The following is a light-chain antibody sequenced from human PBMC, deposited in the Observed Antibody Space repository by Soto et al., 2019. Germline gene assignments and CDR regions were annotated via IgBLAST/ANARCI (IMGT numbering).Light chain of an antibody. CDR1: QTISRY. Sequence: DIQMTQSPSSLSASVGDRVTITCRASQTISRYLNWYQHKPGKPPKLLIYGTSNLQSGVPSRFSSSGSGTDFTLTISSLQPEDFATYYCQQTDSPPHSFGQGTKLEI. J-gene: IGKJ2*01. CDR2: GTS. CDR3: QQTDSPPHS. V-gene: IGKV1-39*01.